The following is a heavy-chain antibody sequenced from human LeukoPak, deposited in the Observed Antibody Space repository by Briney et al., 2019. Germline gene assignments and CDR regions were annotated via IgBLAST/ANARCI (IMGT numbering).Heavy chain of an antibody. CDR1: GFTFSEYW. J-gene: IGHJ4*02. Sequence: PGGSLRLSCAASGFTFSEYWMHWFRQGPGEGLVWVSHIKSDGTLTTYTDPVEGRFTMSRDNAKNTVYLQMNYLRAEDSGVYYCARDLHWNSADFWGQGTLVTVSS. D-gene: IGHD1-7*01. CDR2: IKSDGTLT. CDR3: ARDLHWNSADF. V-gene: IGHV3-74*01.